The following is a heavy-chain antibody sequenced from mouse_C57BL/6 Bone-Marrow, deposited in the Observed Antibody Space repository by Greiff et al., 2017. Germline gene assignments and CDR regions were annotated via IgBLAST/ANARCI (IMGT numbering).Heavy chain of an antibody. CDR1: GYAFTNYL. J-gene: IGHJ1*03. V-gene: IGHV1-54*01. D-gene: IGHD4-1*01. CDR3: ALTGHWYFDV. CDR2: INPGSGGT. Sequence: QVQLQQSVAELVRPGTSVKVSCKASGYAFTNYLIEWVKQRPGQGLEWIGVINPGSGGTNYNEKFKGKATLTADKSSSTAYMQLSSLTSEDSAVYFCALTGHWYFDVWGTGTTVTVSS.